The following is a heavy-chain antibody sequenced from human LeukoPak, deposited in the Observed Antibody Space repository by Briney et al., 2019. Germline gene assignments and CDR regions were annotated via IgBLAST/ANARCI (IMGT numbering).Heavy chain of an antibody. CDR2: ISSSGSTI. Sequence: GGSLRLSCAGSGFTFNSYAMGWVRQAPGKGLEWVSYISSSGSTIYYADSVKGRFTISRDNAKNSLYLQMNSLRAEDTAVYYCARDQGGYSSSWGQGTLVTVSS. J-gene: IGHJ4*02. D-gene: IGHD6-13*01. CDR3: ARDQGGYSSS. V-gene: IGHV3-11*01. CDR1: GFTFNSYA.